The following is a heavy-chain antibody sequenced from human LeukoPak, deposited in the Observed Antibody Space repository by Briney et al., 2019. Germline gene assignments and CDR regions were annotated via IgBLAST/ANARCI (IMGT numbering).Heavy chain of an antibody. CDR1: GFTVSSNY. CDR2: ISGSGGST. J-gene: IGHJ4*02. D-gene: IGHD3-22*01. CDR3: AKAQITMIEYYFDY. Sequence: PGGSLRLSCAASGFTVSSNYMSWVRQAPGKGLEWVSAISGSGGSTYYADPVKGRFTISRDNSKNTLYLQMNSLRAEDTAVYYCAKAQITMIEYYFDYWGQGTLVTVSS. V-gene: IGHV3-23*01.